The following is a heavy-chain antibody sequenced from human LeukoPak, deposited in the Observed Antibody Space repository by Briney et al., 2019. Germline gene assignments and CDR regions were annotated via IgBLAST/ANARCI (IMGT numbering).Heavy chain of an antibody. J-gene: IGHJ4*02. CDR3: AKDIAGYCSGGSCANFDY. Sequence: PGGSLRLSCAASGFTFSNYAMSWVRQAPGAGLEGVSPISGVGSDPYYADSVKGRFTTSRDNSKNTLYLQMNSLRAEDTAVYYCAKDIAGYCSGGSCANFDYWGQGTLVTVSS. V-gene: IGHV3-23*01. CDR2: ISGVGSDP. D-gene: IGHD2-15*01. CDR1: GFTFSNYA.